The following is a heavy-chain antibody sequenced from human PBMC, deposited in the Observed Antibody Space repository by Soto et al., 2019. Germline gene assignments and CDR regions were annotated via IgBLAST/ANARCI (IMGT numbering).Heavy chain of an antibody. Sequence: TLSLTCTVSGGSISSGDYYWSWIRQPPGKGLEWIGYIYYSGSTYYNPSLKSRVTISVDTSKNQFSLKLSSVTAADTAVYYCARAPPGAFGMDVWGQGTTVTVSS. D-gene: IGHD3-10*01. V-gene: IGHV4-30-4*01. CDR2: IYYSGST. CDR1: GGSISSGDYY. J-gene: IGHJ6*02. CDR3: ARAPPGAFGMDV.